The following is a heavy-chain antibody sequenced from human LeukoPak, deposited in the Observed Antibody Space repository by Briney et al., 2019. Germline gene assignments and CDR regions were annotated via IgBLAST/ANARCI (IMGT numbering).Heavy chain of an antibody. J-gene: IGHJ5*02. Sequence: SETLSLTCGVSGGFFSAYYWSWIRQPPGKGLELIGEINHSGRTNYNPSLKSRVTISVDTSKNQFSLNLSSVTAADTAVYYCARSPLTGNYGDWFDPWGQGTLVIVSS. D-gene: IGHD3-9*01. CDR3: ARSPLTGNYGDWFDP. CDR1: GGFFSAYY. CDR2: INHSGRT. V-gene: IGHV4-34*01.